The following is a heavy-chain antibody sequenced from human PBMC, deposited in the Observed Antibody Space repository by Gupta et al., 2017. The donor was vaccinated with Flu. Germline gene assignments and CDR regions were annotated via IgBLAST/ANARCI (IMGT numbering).Heavy chain of an antibody. V-gene: IGHV1-69*02. J-gene: IGHJ6*02. D-gene: IGHD2-2*02. CDR1: GGTFSSSS. CDR3: ARKKGYTPFGGYYYGMDV. Sequence: QVQLVQSGAEVKKPGSSVKVSCKAAGGTFSSSSISWVRQAPGQGLEWMGRIIPILGIANYAQKFQGRVTITADKSTSTAYMELSSLRSEDTAVYYCARKKGYTPFGGYYYGMDVWGQGTTVTVSS. CDR2: IIPILGIA.